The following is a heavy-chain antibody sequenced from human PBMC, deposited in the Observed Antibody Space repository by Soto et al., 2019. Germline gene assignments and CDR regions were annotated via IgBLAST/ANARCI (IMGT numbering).Heavy chain of an antibody. Sequence: QVQLVESGGGVVQPGTSLRLSCLVSGFSFTDYGLHWVRQAPGKGLEWVAVISHDGKNKKYVDSVKGRFTISRDESKKTLYLQMNSLRVEDTALYYCAKVRGSGSYYPRFYFDSWGQGAQVTVSS. V-gene: IGHV3-30*18. CDR1: GFSFTDYG. CDR3: AKVRGSGSYYPRFYFDS. CDR2: ISHDGKNK. J-gene: IGHJ4*02. D-gene: IGHD3-10*01.